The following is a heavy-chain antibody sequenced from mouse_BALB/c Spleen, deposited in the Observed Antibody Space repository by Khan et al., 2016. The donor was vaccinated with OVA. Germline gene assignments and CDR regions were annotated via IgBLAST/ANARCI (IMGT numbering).Heavy chain of an antibody. J-gene: IGHJ2*01. D-gene: IGHD2-3*01. Sequence: QVQLQQSGPELVRPGVSVKISCKGSGYTFTDYAMYWVKQSHAKSLEWIGLISNYSGNTNYNQKFKGKATMTVEKSSNKAYMELARLNSEDSAIDYCARPAYDGYCDYWGQGTTLTVSS. CDR3: ARPAYDGYCDY. V-gene: IGHV1S137*01. CDR2: ISNYSGNT. CDR1: GYTFTDYA.